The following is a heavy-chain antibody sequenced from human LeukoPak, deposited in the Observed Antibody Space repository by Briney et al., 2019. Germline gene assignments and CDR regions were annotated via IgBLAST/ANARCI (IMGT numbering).Heavy chain of an antibody. J-gene: IGHJ4*02. CDR3: ARHEMYLWPYSGSSAPFDY. CDR1: GYSFTSYW. Sequence: GESLKISCKGSGYSFTSYWIGWVRQMPGKGLEWMGIIYPGDSDTRYSPSFQGQVTIPAGKSISTAYLQWSSLKASDTAMYYCARHEMYLWPYSGSSAPFDYWGQGTQVTVSS. CDR2: IYPGDSDT. V-gene: IGHV5-51*01. D-gene: IGHD1-26*01.